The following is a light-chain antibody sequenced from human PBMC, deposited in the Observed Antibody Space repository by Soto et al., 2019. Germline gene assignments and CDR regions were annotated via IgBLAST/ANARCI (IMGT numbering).Light chain of an antibody. Sequence: QSALTQPASVSGSPGQSITISCXXXXXDVGGYNYVSWYQQHPGKAPKLMIYEVSNRPSGVSNRFSGSKSGNTASLTISGLQAEDEADYYCSSYTSSSIDYVFGTGTKVTVL. CDR2: EVS. V-gene: IGLV2-14*01. CDR3: SSYTSSSIDYV. CDR1: XXDVGGYNY. J-gene: IGLJ1*01.